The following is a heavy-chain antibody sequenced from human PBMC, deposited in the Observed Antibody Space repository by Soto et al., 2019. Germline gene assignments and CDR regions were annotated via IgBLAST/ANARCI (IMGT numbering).Heavy chain of an antibody. CDR2: IYWDDDK. CDR3: AHDFSPATAIGGFDP. D-gene: IGHD2-2*02. J-gene: IGHJ5*02. CDR1: GFSLSTSGVG. Sequence: QITLKESGPTLVKPTQTLTLTCTFSGFSLSTSGVGVGWIRQPPGKALEWLALIYWDDDKRYSPSLKSRLPTXXDXSXXQVVLTMTTMDPVDTATYYCAHDFSPATAIGGFDPWGQGTLVTVSS. V-gene: IGHV2-5*02.